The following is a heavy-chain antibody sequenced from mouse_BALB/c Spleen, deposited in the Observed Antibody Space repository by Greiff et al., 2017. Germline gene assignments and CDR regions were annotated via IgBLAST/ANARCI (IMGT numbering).Heavy chain of an antibody. CDR3: ARGGLRLRYFDY. J-gene: IGHJ2*01. CDR1: GYTFTSYW. Sequence: QVQLQQSGAELAKPGASVKMSCKASGYTFTSYWMHWVNQRPGQGLEWIGYINPSTGYTEYNQKFKDKATLTADKSSSTAYMQLSSLTSEDSAVYYCARGGLRLRYFDYWGQGTTLTVSS. D-gene: IGHD1-2*01. V-gene: IGHV1-7*01. CDR2: INPSTGYT.